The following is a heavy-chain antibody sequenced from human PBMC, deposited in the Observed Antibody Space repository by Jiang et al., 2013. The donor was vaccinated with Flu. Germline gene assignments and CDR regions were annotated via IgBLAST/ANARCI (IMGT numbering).Heavy chain of an antibody. CDR1: GDSVSSNSAA. CDR2: TYYRSKWYN. CDR3: ASSSYRWETRYYGMDV. V-gene: IGHV6-1*01. J-gene: IGHJ6*02. D-gene: IGHD1-26*01. Sequence: SQTLSLTCAISGDSVSSNSAAWNWIRQSPSRGLEWLGRTYYRSKWYNDYAVSVKSRITINPDTSKNQFSLQLNSVTPEDTAVYYCASSSYRWETRYYGMDVWGQGTTVTVSS.